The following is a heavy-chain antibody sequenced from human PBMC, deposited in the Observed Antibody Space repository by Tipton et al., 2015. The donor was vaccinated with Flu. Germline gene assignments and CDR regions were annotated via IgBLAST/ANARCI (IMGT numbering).Heavy chain of an antibody. D-gene: IGHD3-9*01. CDR2: ISSSGSTI. V-gene: IGHV3-11*01. CDR1: GFTFGDYV. J-gene: IGHJ6*02. CDR3: ARDGYFDLTGYGLDV. Sequence: SLRLSCTASGFTFGDYVLSWVRQAPGKGLEWVSYISSSGSTIYYADSVKGRFTISRDNAKNSLYLQMNSLRAEDTAVYYCARDGYFDLTGYGLDVWGQGTTVTASS.